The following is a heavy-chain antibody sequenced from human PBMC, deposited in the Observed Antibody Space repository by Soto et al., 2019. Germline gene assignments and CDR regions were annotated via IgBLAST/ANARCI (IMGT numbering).Heavy chain of an antibody. CDR1: GFTFSSYS. Sequence: GSLRLSCAASGFTFSSYSMNWVRQAPGKGLEWVSSISSSSSYIYYADSVKGRFTISRDNAKNSLYLQMNSLRAEDTAVYYCARDTFRVAAAPIPIYYYGMDVWGQGTTVTVSS. D-gene: IGHD6-13*01. CDR3: ARDTFRVAAAPIPIYYYGMDV. J-gene: IGHJ6*02. CDR2: ISSSSSYI. V-gene: IGHV3-21*01.